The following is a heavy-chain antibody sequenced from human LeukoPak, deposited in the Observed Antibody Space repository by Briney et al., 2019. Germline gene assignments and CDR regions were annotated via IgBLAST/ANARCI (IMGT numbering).Heavy chain of an antibody. CDR1: GFTFNSYG. Sequence: GGTLRLSCAASGFTFNSYGMSWVRQAPGRGLEWVSAISGSGRSTYYADSVKGRFTISRDNSKNTLYLQMNSLRAEDTAVYYCAELGITMIGGVWGKGTTVTISS. J-gene: IGHJ6*04. CDR2: ISGSGRST. CDR3: AELGITMIGGV. D-gene: IGHD3-10*02. V-gene: IGHV3-23*01.